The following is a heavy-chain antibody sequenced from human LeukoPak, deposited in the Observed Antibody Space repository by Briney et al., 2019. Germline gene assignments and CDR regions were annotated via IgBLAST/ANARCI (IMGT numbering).Heavy chain of an antibody. V-gene: IGHV1-2*02. Sequence: ASVKVSCKASGYTFTRYYMHWVRQAPGQGLEWMGWMSPKSGGTNSVQKFQGRVTMTRDTSISTAYMEMSNLTSDDTAVYYCARAVPEQELVRGAFDYWGQGILVTVSS. D-gene: IGHD6-13*01. CDR3: ARAVPEQELVRGAFDY. CDR2: MSPKSGGT. CDR1: GYTFTRYY. J-gene: IGHJ4*02.